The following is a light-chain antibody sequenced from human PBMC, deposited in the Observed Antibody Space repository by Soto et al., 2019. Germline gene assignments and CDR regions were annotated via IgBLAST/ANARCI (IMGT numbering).Light chain of an antibody. CDR2: KAS. V-gene: IGKV1-5*03. CDR3: QQYKSYWT. CDR1: QSIRSW. Sequence: DIQMTQSPSTLSASVGDRVTITWRASQSIRSWLAWYQQKPGKAPNLLIYKASSLESGIPSRFSGSGSGKEFTLTISSLQPDDFATYYCQQYKSYWTFGQGTKVEIK. J-gene: IGKJ1*01.